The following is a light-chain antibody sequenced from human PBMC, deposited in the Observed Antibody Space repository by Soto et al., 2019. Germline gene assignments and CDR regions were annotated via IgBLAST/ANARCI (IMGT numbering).Light chain of an antibody. V-gene: IGKV1-12*01. J-gene: IGKJ4*02. CDR2: ASS. CDR3: PQANSFTLT. Sequence: DIHMTQSPSSVSASVGARVTITFRASPGISSWLAWYQQKPVKAPKLRIYASSSLQGGVPSRFSVSGSGTDFTLTISSLQPEDFATYYCPQANSFTLTFGGGTKVDIK. CDR1: PGISSW.